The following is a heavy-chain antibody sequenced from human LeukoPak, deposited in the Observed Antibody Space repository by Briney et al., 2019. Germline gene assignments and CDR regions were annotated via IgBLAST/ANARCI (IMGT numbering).Heavy chain of an antibody. D-gene: IGHD5-24*01. Sequence: PGGSLRLSCAASGFTFSSYGMHWVRQAPGKGLEWVAVISYDGSNKYYADSVKGRFTISRDNSKNTLYLQMNSLRAEDTAVYYCAKWLQTYDAFDIWGQGTMVTVSS. J-gene: IGHJ3*02. CDR3: AKWLQTYDAFDI. CDR2: ISYDGSNK. V-gene: IGHV3-30*18. CDR1: GFTFSSYG.